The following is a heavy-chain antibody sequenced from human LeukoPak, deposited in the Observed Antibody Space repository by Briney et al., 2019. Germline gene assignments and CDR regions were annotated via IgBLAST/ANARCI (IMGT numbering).Heavy chain of an antibody. CDR1: GYTFTGYY. D-gene: IGHD6-6*01. CDR3: ARRGPSSSSLSYSHVEQLVPFDY. Sequence: ASVKVSYKASGYTFTGYYMHWVRQAPGQGLEWMGWINPNSGGTNYAQKFQGRVTMTRDTSISTAYMELSRLRSDDTAVYYCARRGPSSSSLSYSHVEQLVPFDYWGQGTLVTVSS. V-gene: IGHV1-2*02. CDR2: INPNSGGT. J-gene: IGHJ4*02.